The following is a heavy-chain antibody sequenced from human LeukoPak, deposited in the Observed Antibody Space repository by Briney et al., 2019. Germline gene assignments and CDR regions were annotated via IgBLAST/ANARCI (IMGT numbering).Heavy chain of an antibody. Sequence: PSETLSLTCTVSGGSISSSSYYWGWIRQPPGKGLEWIGSIYYSGSTYYNPSLKSRVTISVDTSKNQFSLKLSSVTAADTAMYYCARAGYGDSDFDYWGQGTLVTVSS. J-gene: IGHJ4*02. CDR1: GGSISSSSYY. CDR2: IYYSGST. V-gene: IGHV4-39*07. D-gene: IGHD4-17*01. CDR3: ARAGYGDSDFDY.